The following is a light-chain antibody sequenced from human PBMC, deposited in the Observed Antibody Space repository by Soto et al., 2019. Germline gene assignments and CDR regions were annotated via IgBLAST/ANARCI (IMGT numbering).Light chain of an antibody. V-gene: IGLV1-40*01. CDR1: SSNIGAPYD. J-gene: IGLJ3*02. CDR2: GNN. Sequence: SVLTQPPSVSGAPGQRVTISCTGSSSNIGAPYDVHWYQQLPGTAPKLLIYGNNNRPSGVPDRFSGSKSGTSASLAITGLQAEDEADYYCQSYDSSLSGSVFGGGTKLTVL. CDR3: QSYDSSLSGSV.